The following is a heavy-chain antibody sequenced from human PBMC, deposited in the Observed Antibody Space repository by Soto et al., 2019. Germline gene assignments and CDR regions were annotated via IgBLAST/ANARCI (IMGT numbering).Heavy chain of an antibody. V-gene: IGHV1-69*01. CDR1: VGTFNNYA. J-gene: IGHJ6*02. CDR3: ASFDGTLVRGGRSSPYEMDV. Sequence: QVLLVQSGPEVKKPGSSVNVSCKASVGTFNNYAINWVRQAPGKGLEWMGGIIPTFGTGNHAQKFQDRFTITADESTTTAYMDLNSLRSEDTAIYYCASFDGTLVRGGRSSPYEMDVRGQGTTVIVYS. D-gene: IGHD3-10*01. CDR2: IIPTFGTG.